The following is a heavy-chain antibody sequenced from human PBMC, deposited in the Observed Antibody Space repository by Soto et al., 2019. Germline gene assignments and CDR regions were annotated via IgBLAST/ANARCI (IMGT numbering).Heavy chain of an antibody. V-gene: IGHV3-23*01. J-gene: IGHJ5*02. CDR2: ISSSGDSR. CDR3: AKDPPSPWSANWVDA. Sequence: EEQVSESGGGLVQSGGSLRLSCAASGFNFNTFAMSWIRQAPGKGLEWVSHISSSGDSRDYADSVRGRFTISRDNSKNVLFLQMNSMSADDTAIYYCAKDPPSPWSANWVDAWGKGTLVTVSS. D-gene: IGHD2-15*01. CDR1: GFNFNTFA.